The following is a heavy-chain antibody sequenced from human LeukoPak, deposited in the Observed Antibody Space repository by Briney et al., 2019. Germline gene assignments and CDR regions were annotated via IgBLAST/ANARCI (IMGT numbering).Heavy chain of an antibody. CDR1: GRSISSYY. D-gene: IGHD1-26*01. CDR3: ARQDSGTYLNPLDI. J-gene: IGHJ3*02. V-gene: IGHV4-59*08. Sequence: TSSETLSLTCIVSGRSISSYYWSWIRQPPGKGLEWIGYIYYTGSTNYNPSLKSRVTISVDTSKNQLSLKLRSVTAADTAVYYCARQDSGTYLNPLDIWGQGTVVTVSS. CDR2: IYYTGST.